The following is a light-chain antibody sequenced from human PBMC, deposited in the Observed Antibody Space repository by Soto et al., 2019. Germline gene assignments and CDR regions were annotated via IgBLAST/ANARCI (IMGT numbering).Light chain of an antibody. J-gene: IGLJ1*01. CDR2: EVS. Sequence: QSALTQPASVSGSPGQSITISCTGTSSDVGGYNYVSWYQQHPGKAPKLMIYEVSNRPSGVSNRFSGSKSGNTASLTISGRQAEDEADYYSSSYTSSSTPYVFGTGTKLTVL. CDR1: SSDVGGYNY. V-gene: IGLV2-14*01. CDR3: SSYTSSSTPYV.